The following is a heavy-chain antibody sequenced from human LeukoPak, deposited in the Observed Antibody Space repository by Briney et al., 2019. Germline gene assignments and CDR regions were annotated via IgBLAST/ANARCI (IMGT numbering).Heavy chain of an antibody. Sequence: GGSLRLSCATSGFIFSSYWMCWVRQAPGKGLEWVANIKSDGSEEYYGDSVKGRFTISRDNAKYSLYLQMNSLRVEDTAVYYCARGDLWLGHWGQGSLVTVSS. CDR3: ARGDLWLGH. CDR2: IKSDGSEE. CDR1: GFIFSSYW. D-gene: IGHD3-10*01. V-gene: IGHV3-7*01. J-gene: IGHJ4*02.